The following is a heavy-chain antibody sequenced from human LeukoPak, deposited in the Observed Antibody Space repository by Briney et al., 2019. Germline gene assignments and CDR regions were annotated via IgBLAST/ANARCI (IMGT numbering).Heavy chain of an antibody. Sequence: GGSLRLSCAASGFTFSSYAMSWVRQAPGKGLECVSAISGSGGSTYYADSVKGRFTISRDNSKNTLYLQMNSLRAEDTAVYYCAKVGGSSWYYYYYGMDVWGQGTTVTVSS. CDR3: AKVGGSSWYYYYYGMDV. CDR2: ISGSGGST. V-gene: IGHV3-23*01. CDR1: GFTFSSYA. D-gene: IGHD6-13*01. J-gene: IGHJ6*02.